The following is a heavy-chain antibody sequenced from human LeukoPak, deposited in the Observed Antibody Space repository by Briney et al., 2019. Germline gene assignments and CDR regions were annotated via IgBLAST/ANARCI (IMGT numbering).Heavy chain of an antibody. Sequence: ASVKVSCKASGGTFSSYAISWVRQAPGQGLEWMGGIIPIFGTANYAQKFQGRVTITTDESTSTAYMELSSLRSEDTAVYYCAGVLRFALDPWGQGTPVTVSS. CDR1: GGTFSSYA. CDR2: IIPIFGTA. CDR3: AGVLRFALDP. V-gene: IGHV1-69*05. D-gene: IGHD3-3*01. J-gene: IGHJ5*02.